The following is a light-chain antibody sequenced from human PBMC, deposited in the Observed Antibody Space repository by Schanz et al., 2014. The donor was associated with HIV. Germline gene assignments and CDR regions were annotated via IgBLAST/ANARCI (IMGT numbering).Light chain of an antibody. CDR3: GTWDDSLNGWV. Sequence: QSVLTQPPSASGTPGQRVTISCSGSSSSIKTNTVNWFQQLPGTAPRLLIQANNQRPSGVPDRVSGSRSGTSASLAISGLQSEDEADYYCGTWDDSLNGWVFGGGTKLTVL. CDR1: SSSIKTNT. J-gene: IGLJ3*02. CDR2: ANN. V-gene: IGLV1-44*01.